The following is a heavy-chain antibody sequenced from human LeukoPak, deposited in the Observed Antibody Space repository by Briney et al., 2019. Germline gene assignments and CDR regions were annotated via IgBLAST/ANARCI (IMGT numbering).Heavy chain of an antibody. J-gene: IGHJ4*02. D-gene: IGHD5-24*01. CDR1: GFSFSSYW. CDR2: INQEASQK. Sequence: PGGSLRLSCAASGFSFSSYWMSWVRQAPGKGLQWVANINQEASQKYYLDSVKGRFTISRDNAKNSLYLQMNSLRVEDTAIYYCVRSLGGGSYWGQGTLVIVST. CDR3: VRSLGGGSY. V-gene: IGHV3-7*03.